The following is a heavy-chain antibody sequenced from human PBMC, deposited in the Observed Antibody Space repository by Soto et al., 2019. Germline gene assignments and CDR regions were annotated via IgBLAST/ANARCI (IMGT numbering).Heavy chain of an antibody. CDR1: GCTFSSYS. CDR2: ISSSSSTI. Sequence: GGSLRLSCAASGCTFSSYSMNWVRQAPWKGLEWVSYISSSSSTIYYADSVKGRFTISRDNAKNSLYLQMNSLRDEDTAVYYCARRRGSSSWYGMEVWGQGPTVNVAS. J-gene: IGHJ6*01. CDR3: ARRRGSSSWYGMEV. V-gene: IGHV3-48*02. D-gene: IGHD6-13*01.